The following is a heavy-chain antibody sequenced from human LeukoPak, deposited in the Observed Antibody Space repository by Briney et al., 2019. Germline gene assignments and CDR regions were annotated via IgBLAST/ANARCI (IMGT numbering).Heavy chain of an antibody. V-gene: IGHV3-23*01. CDR1: GFTFSSYA. CDR3: ASQDSSGWYLGYYYYYGMDV. D-gene: IGHD6-19*01. CDR2: ISGSGGST. J-gene: IGHJ6*02. Sequence: GGSLRLSCSASGFTFSSYAMSWVRQAPGKGLEWVSAISGSGGSTYYADSVKGRFTISRDNSKNTLYLQMNSLRAEDTAVYYCASQDSSGWYLGYYYYYGMDVWGQGTTVTVSS.